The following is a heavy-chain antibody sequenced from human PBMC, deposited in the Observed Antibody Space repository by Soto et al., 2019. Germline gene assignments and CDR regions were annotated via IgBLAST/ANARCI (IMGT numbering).Heavy chain of an antibody. CDR3: AREVGVTDH. CDR2: INSDGSST. CDR1: GFIFSSYW. J-gene: IGHJ5*02. V-gene: IGHV3-74*01. Sequence: EVQLVESGGGLVQPGGSLRLSCTASGFIFSSYWMHWVRQAPGEGLVCVSRINSDGSSTSHADSVKGRFTISRDNAKNTLYLQMNSLRAEDTAVYSCAREVGVTDHWGQGTLVTVSS. D-gene: IGHD1-26*01.